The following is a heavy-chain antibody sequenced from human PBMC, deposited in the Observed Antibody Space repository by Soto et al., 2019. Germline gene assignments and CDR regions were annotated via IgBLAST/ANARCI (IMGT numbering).Heavy chain of an antibody. CDR1: GYSFASYL. Sequence: GESLKISCKGSGYSFASYLIGWVRQVPGKGLEWMGIIYPDDSDTTYSSSFQGQVTISADKSINTAYLQWSSLKASDTAIDCWVRQGLGQWLGTYYYYYGMDVWGQGTTVTLSS. D-gene: IGHD6-19*01. CDR2: IYPDDSDT. J-gene: IGHJ6*02. V-gene: IGHV5-51*01. CDR3: VRQGLGQWLGTYYYYYGMDV.